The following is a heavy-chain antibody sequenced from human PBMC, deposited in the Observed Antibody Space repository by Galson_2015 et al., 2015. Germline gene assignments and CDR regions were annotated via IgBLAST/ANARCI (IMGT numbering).Heavy chain of an antibody. J-gene: IGHJ4*02. V-gene: IGHV3-7*03. Sequence: SVRLSCAASGFTFRNYWMVWGHQTPEKGLQWVTKIKYDGSQTFYVYSVKGRFTISRDNVENPLDLQMNSLRADDTAVYYCTRDAYRGGEFEYLGQGSLVTVSS. CDR2: IKYDGSQT. CDR3: TRDAYRGGEFEY. CDR1: GFTFRNYW. D-gene: IGHD3-10*01.